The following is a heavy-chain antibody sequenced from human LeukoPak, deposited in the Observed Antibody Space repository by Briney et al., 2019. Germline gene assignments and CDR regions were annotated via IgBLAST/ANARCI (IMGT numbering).Heavy chain of an antibody. CDR2: INPNSGGT. D-gene: IGHD3-22*01. CDR3: ARASYYYDSSGYSYHFDY. Sequence: ASVKVSCKASGYTFTGYYMHWVRQAPGQGLEWMGRINPNSGGTNYAQKFQGRVTMTRDTSISTAYMELSRLRSDDTAVYYCARASYYYDSSGYSYHFDYWGQGTLVTVSS. CDR1: GYTFTGYY. J-gene: IGHJ4*02. V-gene: IGHV1-2*06.